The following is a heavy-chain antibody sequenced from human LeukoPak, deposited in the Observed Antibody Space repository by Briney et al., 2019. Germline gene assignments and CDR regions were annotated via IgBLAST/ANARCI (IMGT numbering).Heavy chain of an antibody. CDR2: INAGNGNT. Sequence: GASVKVSCKASGGTFSSYAISWVRQAPGQRLEWMGWINAGNGNTKYSQKFQGRVTITRDTSASTAYMELSSLRSEDTAVYYCAREAARLSGNHIPVYWGQGTLVTVSS. D-gene: IGHD1-14*01. CDR1: GGTFSSYA. CDR3: AREAARLSGNHIPVY. V-gene: IGHV1-3*01. J-gene: IGHJ4*02.